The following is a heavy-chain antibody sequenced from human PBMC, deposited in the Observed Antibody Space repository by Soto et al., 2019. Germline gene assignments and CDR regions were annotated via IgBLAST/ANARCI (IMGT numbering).Heavy chain of an antibody. CDR3: ATHGDYVRSSARWAFDI. V-gene: IGHV1-24*01. D-gene: IGHD4-17*01. CDR2: FDPEDGET. J-gene: IGHJ3*02. CDR1: GYTLTESS. Sequence: ASVKVSCKVSGYTLTESSMHWVRQAPGKGLEWMGGFDPEDGETIYAQKFQGRVTITEDTSTDTAYMELSSLRSEDTAVYYCATHGDYVRSSARWAFDIWGQGTMVT.